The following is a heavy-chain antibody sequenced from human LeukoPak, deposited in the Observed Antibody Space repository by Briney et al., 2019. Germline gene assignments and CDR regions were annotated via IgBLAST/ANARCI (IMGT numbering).Heavy chain of an antibody. Sequence: PGRSLRLSCAASGFTFSSYGMHWVRQAPGKGLEWVAVISYDGSNKYHADSVKGRFTISRDNSKNTLYLQMNSLRAEDTAVYYCAKDQSIVVVPAFVLDYWGQGTLVTVSS. D-gene: IGHD2-2*01. CDR2: ISYDGSNK. CDR1: GFTFSSYG. V-gene: IGHV3-30*18. CDR3: AKDQSIVVVPAFVLDY. J-gene: IGHJ4*02.